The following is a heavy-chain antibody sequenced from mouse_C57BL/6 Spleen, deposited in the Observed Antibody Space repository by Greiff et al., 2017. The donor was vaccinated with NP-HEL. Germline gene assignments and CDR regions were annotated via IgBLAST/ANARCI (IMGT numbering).Heavy chain of an antibody. CDR1: GFSLTSYG. D-gene: IGHD2-3*01. CDR3: ARPGYSWFAY. V-gene: IGHV2-2*01. J-gene: IGHJ3*01. Sequence: VHLVESGPGLVQPSQSLSITCTVSGFSLTSYGVHWVRQSPGKGLEWLGVIWSGGSTDYNAAFISRLSISKDNSKSQVFFKMNSLQADDTAIYYCARPGYSWFAYWGQGTLVTVSA. CDR2: IWSGGST.